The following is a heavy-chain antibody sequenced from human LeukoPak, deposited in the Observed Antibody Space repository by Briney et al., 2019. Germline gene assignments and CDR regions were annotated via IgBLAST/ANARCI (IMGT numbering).Heavy chain of an antibody. CDR3: ARDYSGAGTVGATSGY. J-gene: IGHJ4*02. D-gene: IGHD1-26*01. CDR1: GYSISSGYY. V-gene: IGHV4-38-2*02. Sequence: PSETLYLTCSVSGYSISSGYYGDWIRQPPGEGLEWIGSIYYSGNTYYNPSLKSRVTISVDTSKNQFSLKLSSVTAADTAVYYCARDYSGAGTVGATSGYWGQGTLVTLSS. CDR2: IYYSGNT.